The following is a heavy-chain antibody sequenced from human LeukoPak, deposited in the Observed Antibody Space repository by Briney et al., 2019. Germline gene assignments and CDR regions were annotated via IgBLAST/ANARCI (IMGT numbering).Heavy chain of an antibody. CDR2: IYPGDSDT. D-gene: IGHD2-21*02. J-gene: IGHJ3*02. CDR3: ARRGWDGGDADAFDI. Sequence: GESLKISCKGSGYSSTSYWIGWVRQMPGKGLEWMGIIYPGDSDTRYSPSFQGQVTISADKSISTAYLQWSSLKASDTAMYYCARRGWDGGDADAFDIWGQGTMVTVSS. CDR1: GYSSTSYW. V-gene: IGHV5-51*01.